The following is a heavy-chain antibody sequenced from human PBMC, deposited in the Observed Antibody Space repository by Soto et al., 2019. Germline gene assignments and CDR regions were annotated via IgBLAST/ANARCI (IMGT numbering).Heavy chain of an antibody. CDR3: ATDGGYCSGGSCYQDAFDI. CDR2: ISAYNGNT. Sequence: QVPLVQSGAEVKKPGASVKVSCKASGYTFTSYGISWVRQAPGQGLEWMGWISAYNGNTNYAQKLQGRVTMTTDTSTSTAYMELRSLRSDDTAVYYCATDGGYCSGGSCYQDAFDIWGQGTMVTVSS. D-gene: IGHD2-15*01. V-gene: IGHV1-18*01. CDR1: GYTFTSYG. J-gene: IGHJ3*02.